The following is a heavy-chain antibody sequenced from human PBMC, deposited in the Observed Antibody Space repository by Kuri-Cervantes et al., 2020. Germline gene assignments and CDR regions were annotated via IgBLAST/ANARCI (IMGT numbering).Heavy chain of an antibody. J-gene: IGHJ3*02. CDR2: IIRIFGTA. Sequence: SSVKVSCKASGYTFTSHGISWVRQAPGQGLEWMGGIIRIFGTANYAQKFQGSVSITTDESTSTAYMELSSLRAEDTAVYYCARAGDPNLDAFEIWGQGTMVTVSS. V-gene: IGHV1-69*05. CDR1: GYTFTSHG. CDR3: ARAGDPNLDAFEI. D-gene: IGHD7-27*01.